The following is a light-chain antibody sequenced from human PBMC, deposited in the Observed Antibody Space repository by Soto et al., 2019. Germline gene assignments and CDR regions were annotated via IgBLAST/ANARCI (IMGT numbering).Light chain of an antibody. Sequence: EMLLTQSPATLPVSQGERATLSCRAGQSVGSNLAWFQQKPGQAPRLLIYGSSTRATGVPARFSGSGSGADFTLTISSLQSEDFAVYFCQQYDAWLRLTFGGGTKVDIK. CDR3: QQYDAWLRLT. CDR1: QSVGSN. V-gene: IGKV3-15*01. CDR2: GSS. J-gene: IGKJ4*01.